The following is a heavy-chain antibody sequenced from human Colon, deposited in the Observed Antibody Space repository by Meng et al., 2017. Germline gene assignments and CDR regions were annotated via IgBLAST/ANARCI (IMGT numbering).Heavy chain of an antibody. CDR2: IYWDDDK. CDR1: GFSLSTSGVG. V-gene: IGHV2-5*02. Sequence: SGPTLVKPTQTLTLTCTFSGFSLSTSGVGVGWIRQPPGKALEWLALIYWDDDKRYSPSLKSRLAITRDTSKNQVVLTMTNMDPVDTATYYCAHSSLWELWGPFDYWGQGTLVTVSS. D-gene: IGHD1-26*01. J-gene: IGHJ4*02. CDR3: AHSSLWELWGPFDY.